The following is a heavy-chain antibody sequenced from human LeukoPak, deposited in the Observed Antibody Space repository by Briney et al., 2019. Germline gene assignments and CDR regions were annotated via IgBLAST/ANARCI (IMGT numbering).Heavy chain of an antibody. D-gene: IGHD2-8*01. J-gene: IGHJ4*02. CDR3: ARDLVLMVYAEDY. CDR2: ISSSSSYI. Sequence: GGSLRLSCAASGFTFSSYSMNWVRQAPGKGLEWVSSISSSSSYIYYADSVKGRFTISRDNAKNSLYLQMNSLRAEDTAVYYCARDLVLMVYAEDYWGQGTLVTVSS. V-gene: IGHV3-21*01. CDR1: GFTFSSYS.